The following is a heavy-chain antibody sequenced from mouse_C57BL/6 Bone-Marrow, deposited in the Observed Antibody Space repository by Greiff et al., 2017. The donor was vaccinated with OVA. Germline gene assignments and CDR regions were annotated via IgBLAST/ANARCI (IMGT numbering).Heavy chain of an antibody. Sequence: VQLVESGAELVRPGASVKLSCKASGYTFTDYYINWVKQRPGQGLEWIARIYPGSGNTYYNEKFKGKATLTAEKSSSTAYMQLSSLTSEDSAVYFCARGDSNYERYFDVWGTGTTVTVSS. CDR1: GYTFTDYY. D-gene: IGHD2-5*01. V-gene: IGHV1-76*01. CDR3: ARGDSNYERYFDV. J-gene: IGHJ1*03. CDR2: IYPGSGNT.